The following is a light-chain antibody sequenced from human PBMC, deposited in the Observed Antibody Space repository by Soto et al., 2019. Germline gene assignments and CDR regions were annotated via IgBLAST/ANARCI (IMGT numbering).Light chain of an antibody. CDR3: QQYGSATPIT. J-gene: IGKJ5*01. CDR2: GAS. V-gene: IGKV3-20*01. CDR1: QSVSSY. Sequence: EIVLTQSPATLSLSPGERATLSCRSSQSVSSYLAWYQQKPGQAPRLLIYGASNRATGIPDRFSGSGSGTDFTLTISRLEPEDFAVYYCQQYGSATPITFGQGTRLEI.